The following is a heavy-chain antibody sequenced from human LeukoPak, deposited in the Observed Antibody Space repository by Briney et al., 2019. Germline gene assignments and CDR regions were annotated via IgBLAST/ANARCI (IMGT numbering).Heavy chain of an antibody. Sequence: GGSLRLSCAASGFTFSSYSMNWVRQAPGKGLEWVSLIGGSDGRTRYADSVKGRFTISRDNSKNTLYLEMNSLRAEDTAVYYCAKDSSSYDWGYMDVWGKGTTVTISS. D-gene: IGHD3-22*01. CDR3: AKDSSSYDWGYMDV. V-gene: IGHV3-23*01. J-gene: IGHJ6*03. CDR1: GFTFSSYS. CDR2: IGGSDGRT.